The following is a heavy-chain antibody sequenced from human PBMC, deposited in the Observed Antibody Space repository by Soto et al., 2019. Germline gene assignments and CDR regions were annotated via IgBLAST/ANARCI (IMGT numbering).Heavy chain of an antibody. Sequence: VQLVESGGGLVQPGGSLRLSCAVSGFTFSSFWMHWVRQAPGEGLVWVSRINTDGSSTSYADSVKGRFTISRDNAKNTLYLKMNSLRVEDTAMYYCAKRGVDTFGLSYWGQGTLGTVCS. CDR3: AKRGVDTFGLSY. CDR1: GFTFSSFW. CDR2: INTDGSST. J-gene: IGHJ4*02. D-gene: IGHD3-10*01. V-gene: IGHV3-74*01.